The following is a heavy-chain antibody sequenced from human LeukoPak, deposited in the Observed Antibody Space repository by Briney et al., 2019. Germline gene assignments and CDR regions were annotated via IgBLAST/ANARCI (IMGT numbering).Heavy chain of an antibody. J-gene: IGHJ3*02. CDR2: IKSKTDGGTT. CDR3: SRAVLYDSSGYYPDDAFDI. D-gene: IGHD3-22*01. Sequence: GESLRLSCAASGFTFSNAWMSWVRHAPGKGLEWGGRIKSKTDGGTTDYAAPVKGRFTISRDDSKNTLYLQMNSLKTEDTAVYYCSRAVLYDSSGYYPDDAFDIWGQGTMVTVSS. CDR1: GFTFSNAW. V-gene: IGHV3-15*01.